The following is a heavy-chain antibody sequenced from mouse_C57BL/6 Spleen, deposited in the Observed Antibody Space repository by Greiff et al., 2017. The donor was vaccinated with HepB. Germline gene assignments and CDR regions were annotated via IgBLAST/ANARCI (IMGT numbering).Heavy chain of an antibody. CDR1: GYTFTSYW. J-gene: IGHJ4*01. CDR3: AREGHYYAMDY. CDR2: IDPSDSYT. V-gene: IGHV1-59*01. Sequence: VQLQQSGAELVRPGTSVKLSCKASGYTFTSYWMHWVKQRPGQGLEWIGVIDPSDSYTNYNQKFKGKATLTVDTSSSTAYMQLSSLTSEDSAVYYCAREGHYYAMDYWGQGTSVTVSS.